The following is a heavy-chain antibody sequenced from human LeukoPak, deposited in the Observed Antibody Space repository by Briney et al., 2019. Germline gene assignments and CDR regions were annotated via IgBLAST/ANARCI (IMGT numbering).Heavy chain of an antibody. V-gene: IGHV5-51*01. Sequence: GESLKISCKGSGYSFTNYWIGWVRQMPGKGLEWMGIIYPGDSDTRYSPSFQGQVTISADKSISTAYLQWSSLKASDTAMYYCARHRLSDYYYYYMDVWGKGTTVTVSS. CDR2: IYPGDSDT. J-gene: IGHJ6*03. D-gene: IGHD2-2*01. CDR3: ARHRLSDYYYYYMDV. CDR1: GYSFTNYW.